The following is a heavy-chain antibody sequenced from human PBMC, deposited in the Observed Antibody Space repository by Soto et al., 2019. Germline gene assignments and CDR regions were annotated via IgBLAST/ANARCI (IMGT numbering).Heavy chain of an antibody. D-gene: IGHD3-16*01. CDR2: ISYDGSNK. V-gene: IGHV3-30*18. CDR3: AKMGWGTGSGRTSYFDY. J-gene: IGHJ4*02. Sequence: QVQLVESGGGVVQPGRSLRLSCAASGFTFSSYGMHWVRQAPCKGLEWVAVISYDGSNKYYADSVKGRFTISRDNSKNTLYLQMNSLRAEDTAVYYCAKMGWGTGSGRTSYFDYWGQGTLVTVSS. CDR1: GFTFSSYG.